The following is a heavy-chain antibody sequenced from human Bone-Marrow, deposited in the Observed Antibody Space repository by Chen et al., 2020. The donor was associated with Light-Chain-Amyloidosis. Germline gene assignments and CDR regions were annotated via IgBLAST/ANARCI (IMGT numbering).Heavy chain of an antibody. CDR3: ARRRDGYNFDY. V-gene: IGHV5-51*01. D-gene: IGHD5-12*01. CDR2: IYPDDSDA. J-gene: IGHJ4*02. CDR1: GYTFPNYW. Sequence: EVQLEQSGPEVKKPGESLKISCKGSGYTFPNYWIGWVLQMPGKGLEWMGVIYPDDSDARYSPSFEGQVTLSADKSITTAYLQWRSLKASDTAMYYCARRRDGYNFDYWGQGTLVTVSS.